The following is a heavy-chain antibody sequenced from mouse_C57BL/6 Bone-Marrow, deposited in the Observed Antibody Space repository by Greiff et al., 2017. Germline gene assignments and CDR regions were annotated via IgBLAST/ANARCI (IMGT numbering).Heavy chain of an antibody. CDR1: GYTFTSYW. D-gene: IGHD1-1*01. CDR3: ASYYYGSSLAY. CDR2: IYPGSGST. J-gene: IGHJ3*01. Sequence: QVQLQQPGAELVKPGASVKMSCKASGYTFTSYWITWVKQRPGQGLEWIGDIYPGSGSTNYNEKFKSKATLTVDKSSSTAYMQLSSLTSEDSAVYYCASYYYGSSLAYWGQGTLVTVSA. V-gene: IGHV1-55*01.